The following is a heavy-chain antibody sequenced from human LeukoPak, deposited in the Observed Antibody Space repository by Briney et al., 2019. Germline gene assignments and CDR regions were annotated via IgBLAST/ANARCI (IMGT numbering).Heavy chain of an antibody. CDR1: GYTFTGYY. CDR3: ARQWQLGLRGAFEM. D-gene: IGHD2-15*01. Sequence: ASVKVTCKASGYTFTGYYIHWVRQAPGQGLEWMGWINPNSGATSYAQKFQGRVTMTRDTSISTAYMELSSLRSDGTAVYYCARQWQLGLRGAFEMWGQGTMVTVSS. V-gene: IGHV1-2*02. J-gene: IGHJ3*02. CDR2: INPNSGAT.